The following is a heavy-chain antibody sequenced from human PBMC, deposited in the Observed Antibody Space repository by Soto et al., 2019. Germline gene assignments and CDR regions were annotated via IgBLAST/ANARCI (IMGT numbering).Heavy chain of an antibody. Sequence: QITLKESGPTLVKPTQTLTLTCTFSGFSLSTSGVGVGWIRQPPGKALEWLALIYWDGDKLYSPSLKSRLTXPXTXXKNQVVPTMTNIDPVDTAPYYCAHKCDSRGFDFDYWGQGTPVT. CDR3: AHKCDSRGFDFDY. CDR1: GFSLSTSGVG. V-gene: IGHV2-5*02. D-gene: IGHD3-22*01. CDR2: IYWDGDK. J-gene: IGHJ4*02.